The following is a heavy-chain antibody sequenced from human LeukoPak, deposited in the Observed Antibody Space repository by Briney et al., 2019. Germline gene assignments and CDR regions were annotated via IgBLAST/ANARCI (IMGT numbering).Heavy chain of an antibody. CDR3: AKDHLPGIVVADRDY. D-gene: IGHD6-19*01. J-gene: IGHJ4*02. CDR1: GFIFSRYG. V-gene: IGHV3-23*01. Sequence: GGSLRLSCAASGFIFSRYGMSWVRQAPGKGLEWVSAISGSGGTTYYADSVKGRFTISRDNSKSTLYLQINSLRAEDTAVYYCAKDHLPGIVVADRDYWGQGTLVAVSS. CDR2: ISGSGGTT.